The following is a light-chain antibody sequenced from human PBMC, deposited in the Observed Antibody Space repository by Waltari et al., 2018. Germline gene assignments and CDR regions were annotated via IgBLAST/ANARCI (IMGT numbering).Light chain of an antibody. CDR1: QSIRSNY. V-gene: IGKV3-20*01. CDR2: GAF. CDR3: QQYHTTSWT. Sequence: EIVLTQSPGTLSLSPGERATLSCRASQSIRSNYLAWFQKKPGQAPRLLIYGAFDRATGIPDSFSGSGSGTDFTLTISRLEPEDFAVYYCQQYHTTSWTFGQGTKVEI. J-gene: IGKJ1*01.